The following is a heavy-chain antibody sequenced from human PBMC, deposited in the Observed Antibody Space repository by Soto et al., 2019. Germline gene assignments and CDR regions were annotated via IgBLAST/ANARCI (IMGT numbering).Heavy chain of an antibody. CDR1: GGSISSYY. D-gene: IGHD6-13*01. CDR3: ARVLSSSWLEASWDYYYGMDV. V-gene: IGHV4-59*01. J-gene: IGHJ6*02. Sequence: SETLSLTCTVSGGSISSYYWSWIRQPPGKGLEWIGYIYYSGSTNYNPSLKSRVTISVDTSKNQFSLKLSSVTAADTAVYYCARVLSSSWLEASWDYYYGMDVWGQGTTVTVSS. CDR2: IYYSGST.